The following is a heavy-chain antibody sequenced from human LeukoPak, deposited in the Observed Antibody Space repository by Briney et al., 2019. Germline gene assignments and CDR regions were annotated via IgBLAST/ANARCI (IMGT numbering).Heavy chain of an antibody. CDR1: GGSISSGGYY. J-gene: IGHJ4*02. Sequence: PSQTLSLTCTVSGGSISSGGYYWSWIRQHPGKGLEWIGYVYYSGSTYYNPSLKSRVTISVETSKNQFSLKLSAVTAADTAVYYWARAGEYNWNYGIDYWGQGTLFTVSS. CDR2: VYYSGST. V-gene: IGHV4-31*03. D-gene: IGHD1-7*01. CDR3: ARAGEYNWNYGIDY.